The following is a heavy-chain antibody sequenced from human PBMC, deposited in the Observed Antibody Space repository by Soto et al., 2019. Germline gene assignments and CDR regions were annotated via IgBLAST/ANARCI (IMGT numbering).Heavy chain of an antibody. CDR1: GGTFDHAA. V-gene: IGHV1-69*01. CDR2: INPMFNST. J-gene: IGHJ4*02. Sequence: QVQLVQSGAEVKKPGSSVKVSCEAPGGTFDHAAITWVRQAPGQGLEWMGGINPMFNSTRYAQKFQGRVTSTADAATSTAFMELRRLRSDDTAVYYCARQIFAADYWGQGTLLIVSS. D-gene: IGHD3-9*01. CDR3: ARQIFAADY.